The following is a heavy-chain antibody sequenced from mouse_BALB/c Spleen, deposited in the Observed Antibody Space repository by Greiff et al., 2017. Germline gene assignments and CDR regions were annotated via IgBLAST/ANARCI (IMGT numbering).Heavy chain of an antibody. V-gene: IGHV5-6-5*01. J-gene: IGHJ2*01. CDR1: GFTFSSYA. CDR3: AREDFDY. CDR2: ISSGGST. Sequence: EVMLVESGGGLVKPGGSLKLSCAASGFTFSSYAMSWVRQTPEKRLEWVASISSGGSTYYPDSVKGRFTISRDNARNILYLQMSSLRSEDTAMYYCAREDFDYWGQGTTLTVSS.